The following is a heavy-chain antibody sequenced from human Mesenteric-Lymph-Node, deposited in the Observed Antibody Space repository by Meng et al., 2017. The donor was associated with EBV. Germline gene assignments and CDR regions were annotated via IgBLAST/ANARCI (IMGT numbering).Heavy chain of an antibody. CDR2: IYYSGSA. CDR3: GRGRTYWYFDL. Sequence: QLQLTASAPGLGTPSDTLSLTCTVSGGSVRSGSYSWSWIRQPPGKGLEWIGYIYYSGSANYNPSLKSRVTISVDTSKNQLSLKLSSVTAADTAVYYCGRGRTYWYFDLWGRGTLVTVSS. J-gene: IGHJ2*01. V-gene: IGHV4-61*01. CDR1: GGSVRSGSYS.